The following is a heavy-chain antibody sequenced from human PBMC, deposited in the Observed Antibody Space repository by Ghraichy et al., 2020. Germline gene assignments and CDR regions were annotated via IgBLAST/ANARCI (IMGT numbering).Heavy chain of an antibody. J-gene: IGHJ6*02. Sequence: GGSLRLSCAASGFTFSSYAMSWVRQAPGKGLEWVSAISGSGGSTYYADSVKGRFTISRDNSKNTLYLQMNSLRAEDTAVYYCAKDLSPVYAIYYYYGMDVWGQGTTVTVSS. CDR1: GFTFSSYA. CDR3: AKDLSPVYAIYYYYGMDV. CDR2: ISGSGGST. V-gene: IGHV3-23*01. D-gene: IGHD2-8*01.